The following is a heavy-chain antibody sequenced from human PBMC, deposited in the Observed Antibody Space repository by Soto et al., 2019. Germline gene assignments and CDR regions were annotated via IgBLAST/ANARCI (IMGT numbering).Heavy chain of an antibody. Sequence: SVKVSCKASGGTFSSYAISWVRQAPGQGLEWMGGIIPIFGTANYAQKFQGRVTITADESTSTAYMELSSLRSEDTAVYYCATGVEIAAAGTGGAIYYYYGMDVWGQGTTVTVSS. D-gene: IGHD6-13*01. V-gene: IGHV1-69*13. J-gene: IGHJ6*02. CDR2: IIPIFGTA. CDR3: ATGVEIAAAGTGGAIYYYYGMDV. CDR1: GGTFSSYA.